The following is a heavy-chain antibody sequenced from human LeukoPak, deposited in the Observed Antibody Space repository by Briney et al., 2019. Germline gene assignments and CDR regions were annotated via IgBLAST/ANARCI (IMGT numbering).Heavy chain of an antibody. CDR2: IEVGGAIT. D-gene: IGHD1-26*01. Sequence: PGGSLRLSCAASGFTFSSYAMTWVRRAPGKGLEWVSTIEVGGAITHYAASVKGRFTISRGNAKNSLYLQMNSLRAEDTALYYCAKDRAHSGSLQDAFDIWGQGTMVTVSS. J-gene: IGHJ3*02. V-gene: IGHV3-23*01. CDR3: AKDRAHSGSLQDAFDI. CDR1: GFTFSSYA.